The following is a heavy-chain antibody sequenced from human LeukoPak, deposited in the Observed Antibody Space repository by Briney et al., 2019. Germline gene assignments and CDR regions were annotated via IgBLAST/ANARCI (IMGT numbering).Heavy chain of an antibody. CDR1: GGTLSSYA. CDR3: ALVGATGGFDY. V-gene: IGHV1-69*13. J-gene: IGHJ4*02. D-gene: IGHD1-26*01. Sequence: GASVKVSCKASGGTLSSYAISWVRQAPGQGLEWMGGIIPIFGTANYAQKFQGRVTITADESTSTAYMELSSLRSEDTAVYYCALVGATGGFDYWGQGTLVTVSS. CDR2: IIPIFGTA.